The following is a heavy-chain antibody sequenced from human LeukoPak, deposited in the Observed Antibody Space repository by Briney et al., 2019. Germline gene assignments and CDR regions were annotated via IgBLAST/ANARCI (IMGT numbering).Heavy chain of an antibody. CDR2: ISSSSSTI. Sequence: GGSLRLSCAASGFTFSSYSMNWVRQAPGKGLEWVSYISSSSSTIYYADSVKGRFTISRDNAKNSLYLQMNSLRDEDTAVYYCARVAEVTGTSFYYYGMDVWGQGTTVTVSS. V-gene: IGHV3-48*02. J-gene: IGHJ6*02. D-gene: IGHD1-7*01. CDR1: GFTFSSYS. CDR3: ARVAEVTGTSFYYYGMDV.